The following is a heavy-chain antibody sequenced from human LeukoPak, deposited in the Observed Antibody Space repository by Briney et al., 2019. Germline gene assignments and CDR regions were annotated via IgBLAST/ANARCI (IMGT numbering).Heavy chain of an antibody. D-gene: IGHD1-26*01. CDR3: AREYFGSYYASNYFDY. CDR2: IIPIFGTA. V-gene: IGHV1-69*01. CDR1: GGTFSSYA. Sequence: GSSVKVSCKASGGTFSSYAISWVRQAPGQGLEWMGGIIPIFGTANYAQKFQGRVTITADESTSTAYMELSSLRSEDTAVYYCAREYFGSYYASNYFDYWGQGTLVTVSS. J-gene: IGHJ4*02.